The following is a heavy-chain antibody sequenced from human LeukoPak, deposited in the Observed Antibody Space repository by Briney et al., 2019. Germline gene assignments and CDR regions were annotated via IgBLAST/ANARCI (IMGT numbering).Heavy chain of an antibody. Sequence: GGSLRLSCAVSGFTFSNYWMSWARQSPGKGLEWVANIYLDGSRAYYVDSVKGRFTISRDNAKNSLYLQMNSLRAEDTAVYYCARGQQLAQTLYYYYYMDVWGKGTTVTVSS. CDR3: ARGQQLAQTLYYYYYMDV. CDR1: GFTFSNYW. J-gene: IGHJ6*03. V-gene: IGHV3-7*01. D-gene: IGHD6-6*01. CDR2: IYLDGSRA.